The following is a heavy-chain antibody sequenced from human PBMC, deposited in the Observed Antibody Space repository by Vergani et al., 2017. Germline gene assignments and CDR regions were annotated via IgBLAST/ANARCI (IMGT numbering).Heavy chain of an antibody. Sequence: EVQMVESGGGLVKPGGSLRLSCVASGFTFSHYSMNWVRQAPGKGLEWVSVIGWDGGSTSYADSVKGRFTISRVDSKSSLFLQKNSLRPEDTAVYYCAKEVVSASIYENGMDVWGQGTTVTVSS. CDR1: GFTFSHYS. V-gene: IGHV3-43D*03. CDR3: AKEVVSASIYENGMDV. D-gene: IGHD2-2*01. CDR2: IGWDGGST. J-gene: IGHJ6*02.